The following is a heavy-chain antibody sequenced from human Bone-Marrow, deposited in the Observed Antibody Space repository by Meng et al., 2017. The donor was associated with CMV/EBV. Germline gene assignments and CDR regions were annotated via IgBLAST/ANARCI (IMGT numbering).Heavy chain of an antibody. J-gene: IGHJ4*02. D-gene: IGHD6-13*01. CDR3: AREEVFAAAPL. V-gene: IGHV1-2*02. Sequence: ASVKVSCKASGYTFTSYGISWVRQAPGQGLEWMGWINPNSGGTNYAQKFQGRVTMTRDTSISTAYMELSRLRSDDTAVYYCAREEVFAAAPLWGQGKLVNVAS. CDR2: INPNSGGT. CDR1: GYTFTSYG.